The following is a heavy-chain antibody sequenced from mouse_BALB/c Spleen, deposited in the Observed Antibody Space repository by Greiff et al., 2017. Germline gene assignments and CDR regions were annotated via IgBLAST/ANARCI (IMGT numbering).Heavy chain of an antibody. Sequence: EVMLVESGGGLVKLGGSLKLSCAASGFTFSSYYMSWVRQTPEKRLELVAAINSNGGSTYYPDTVKGRFTISRDNAKNTLYLQMSSLKSEDTALYYCARRSYRYGFDYWGQGTTLTVSS. CDR3: ARRSYRYGFDY. D-gene: IGHD2-14*01. J-gene: IGHJ2*01. V-gene: IGHV5-6-2*01. CDR2: INSNGGST. CDR1: GFTFSSYY.